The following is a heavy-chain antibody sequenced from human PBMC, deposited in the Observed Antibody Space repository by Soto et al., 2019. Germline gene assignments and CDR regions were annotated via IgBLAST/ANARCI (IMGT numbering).Heavy chain of an antibody. Sequence: QVRLEQSGPEVKKTGASVKVSCKASGYTFTSYGISWVLQAPGQGLEWMGWINIYSGAANYAQSFQDRVTMTRDTSTNTVYMEMRTLRSDDTAVYYCARALYYYDNSGLAYWGQGTLVTVSS. CDR1: GYTFTSYG. CDR2: INIYSGAA. CDR3: ARALYYYDNSGLAY. D-gene: IGHD3-22*01. J-gene: IGHJ4*02. V-gene: IGHV1-18*01.